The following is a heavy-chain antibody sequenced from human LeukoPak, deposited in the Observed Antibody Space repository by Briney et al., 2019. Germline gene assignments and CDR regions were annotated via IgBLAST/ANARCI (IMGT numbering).Heavy chain of an antibody. CDR3: ARGGIAARLPDY. D-gene: IGHD6-6*01. CDR1: GGSISSSSYY. J-gene: IGHJ4*02. V-gene: IGHV4-39*01. Sequence: PSETLSLTCTVSGGSISSSSYYWGWIRQPPGKGLEWIGSIYYSGSTYYNPSPKSRVTISVDTSKNQFSLKLSSVTAADTAVYYCARGGIAARLPDYWGQGTLVTVSS. CDR2: IYYSGST.